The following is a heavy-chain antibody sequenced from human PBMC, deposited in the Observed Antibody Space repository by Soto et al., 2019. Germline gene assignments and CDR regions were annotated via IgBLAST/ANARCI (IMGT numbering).Heavy chain of an antibody. CDR3: ARGQGILTDKYYFDY. J-gene: IGHJ4*02. V-gene: IGHV3-48*01. Sequence: EVQLVESGGGLVQPGGSLRLSCAASGFTFSSYSMNWVRQAPGKRLEWVSYISSSSSTIYYADSVKGRFTISRDNAKNSLYLQMNSLRAEDTAVYYCARGQGILTDKYYFDYWGQGTLVTVSS. CDR1: GFTFSSYS. CDR2: ISSSSSTI. D-gene: IGHD3-9*01.